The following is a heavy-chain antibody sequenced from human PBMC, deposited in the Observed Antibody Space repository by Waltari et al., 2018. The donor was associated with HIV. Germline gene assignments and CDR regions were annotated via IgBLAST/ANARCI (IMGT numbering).Heavy chain of an antibody. CDR1: GYTSTRYE. J-gene: IGHJ4*02. D-gene: IGHD3-10*01. CDR3: ARGRVQVRGAMYYFDY. Sequence: QVQLVQSGAEVKKPGASVKVSCKASGYTSTRYEINWVRQATGQGLEWMGWMNPNSGNTGYPQKFQGRVTMTRNTSISTAYMELSSLRSEDTAVYYCARGRVQVRGAMYYFDYWGQGTLVTVSS. CDR2: MNPNSGNT. V-gene: IGHV1-8*01.